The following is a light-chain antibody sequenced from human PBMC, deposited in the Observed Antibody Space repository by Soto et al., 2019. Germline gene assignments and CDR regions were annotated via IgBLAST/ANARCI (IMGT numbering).Light chain of an antibody. Sequence: EIVLTQSPGTLSLSPGERATLSCRASQRVDSSYLAWYQHKPGQPPRLLIYGAASRAAGTPDRFTGSGSETDFTLTIARLEPEDFARYYCQQYGSSPRTFGQGTKLEIK. J-gene: IGKJ2*01. CDR1: QRVDSSY. CDR3: QQYGSSPRT. CDR2: GAA. V-gene: IGKV3-20*01.